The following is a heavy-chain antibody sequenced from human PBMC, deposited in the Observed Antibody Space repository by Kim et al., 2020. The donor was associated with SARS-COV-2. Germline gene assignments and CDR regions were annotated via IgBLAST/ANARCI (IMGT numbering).Heavy chain of an antibody. CDR1: GASITSANYF. D-gene: IGHD6-13*01. CDR2: MYYSGTP. CDR3: AREVDAAGASDAFDI. V-gene: IGHV4-31*03. Sequence: SETLSLTCTVSGASITSANYFWGWIRQQPGKGLEWIGYMYYSGTPYYNPSLKSRVTISRDTSTNTFSLRLTSVTAADTAVYYCAREVDAAGASDAFDIWG. J-gene: IGHJ3*02.